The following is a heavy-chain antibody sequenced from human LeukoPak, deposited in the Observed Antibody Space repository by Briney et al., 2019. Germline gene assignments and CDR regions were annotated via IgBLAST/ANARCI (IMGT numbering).Heavy chain of an antibody. CDR1: GYTFSDYD. D-gene: IGHD5-18*01. Sequence: ASVKVSCKASGYTFSDYDFNWVRQATGQGLEWMGWMNPNSGNTGYAQKFQGRVTITRDTSITTVYMELTSLTSEDTAVYYCVRGTQLIHYYMDVWGKGTTVTVSS. CDR2: MNPNSGNT. J-gene: IGHJ6*03. CDR3: VRGTQLIHYYMDV. V-gene: IGHV1-8*03.